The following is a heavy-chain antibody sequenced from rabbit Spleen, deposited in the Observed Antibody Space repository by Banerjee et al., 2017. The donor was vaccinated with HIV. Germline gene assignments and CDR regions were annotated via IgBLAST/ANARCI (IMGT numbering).Heavy chain of an antibody. Sequence: QEQLVESGGGLVKPEGSLKLSCTASGFSFSNKAVMCWVRQAPGKGLEWIACINAVTGKAVYASWAKGRFTFSKTSSTTVTLQMTSLTVADTATYFCARDGAGGSYFALWGPGTLVTVS. D-gene: IGHD8-1*01. CDR1: GFSFSNKAV. CDR2: INAVTGKA. V-gene: IGHV1S45*01. J-gene: IGHJ6*01. CDR3: ARDGAGGSYFAL.